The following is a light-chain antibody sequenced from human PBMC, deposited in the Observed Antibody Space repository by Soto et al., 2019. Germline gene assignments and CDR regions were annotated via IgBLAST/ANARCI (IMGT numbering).Light chain of an antibody. J-gene: IGKJ1*01. CDR3: QQYDYSRT. CDR1: QNIDTS. Sequence: DIKLTQSPSTLSASLGYSVTITCRASQNIDTSLAWYQHKPGKAPKLLMFDVSNLESGVPSRFSGSGSGTEFTLTISSVHSDDFATYYCQQYDYSRTFGQGTKVDIK. V-gene: IGKV1-5*01. CDR2: DVS.